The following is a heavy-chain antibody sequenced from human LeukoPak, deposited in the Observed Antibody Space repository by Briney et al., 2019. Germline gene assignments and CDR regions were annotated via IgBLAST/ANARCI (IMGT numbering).Heavy chain of an antibody. J-gene: IGHJ4*02. V-gene: IGHV1-69*06. Sequence: SVKVSCKASGGTFSSYTINWVRQAPGQGLEWMGGIIPVFGTANYVQKFQGRVTITADTSTTTAYMEQRSLRSEDTAVYYCAIRSDGAYCGGDCFYLDYWGQGTLVTVSS. CDR3: AIRSDGAYCGGDCFYLDY. CDR2: IIPVFGTA. D-gene: IGHD2-21*02. CDR1: GGTFSSYT.